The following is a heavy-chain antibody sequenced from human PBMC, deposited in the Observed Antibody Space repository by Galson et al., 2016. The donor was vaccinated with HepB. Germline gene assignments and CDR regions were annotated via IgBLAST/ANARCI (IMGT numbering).Heavy chain of an antibody. Sequence: ETLSLTCAVYGGSFSDYYWSWIRQPPGKGLEWIGYSYYSGSTNYNHSLKSRVTISIDTSKNQFSLNLSSVTAADTAMYYCAREAVGYSTSVTPPYGMDVWGQGTTVTVSS. V-gene: IGHV4-34*11. D-gene: IGHD4-17*01. J-gene: IGHJ6*02. CDR3: AREAVGYSTSVTPPYGMDV. CDR2: SYYSGST. CDR1: GGSFSDYY.